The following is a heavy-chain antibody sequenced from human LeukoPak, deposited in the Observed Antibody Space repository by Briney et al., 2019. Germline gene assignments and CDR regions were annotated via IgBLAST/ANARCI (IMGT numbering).Heavy chain of an antibody. J-gene: IGHJ3*02. CDR2: ISSDESNT. CDR3: GRGGNGIDI. CDR1: GFTFSAYW. Sequence: PGGSLRLSCAASGFTFSAYWMHWVRQVPGKGLVWVSRISSDESNTNSYADSVKGRFIISRDNAKNTLYLQMNSLRAEDTAVYFCGRGGNGIDIWGQGTTVIVSS. D-gene: IGHD2-8*01. V-gene: IGHV3-74*01.